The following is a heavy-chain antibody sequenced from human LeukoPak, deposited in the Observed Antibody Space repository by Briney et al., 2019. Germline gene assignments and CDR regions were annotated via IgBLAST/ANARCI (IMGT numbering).Heavy chain of an antibody. CDR3: AGSHRLVVVPAAMDY. CDR2: IIPIFGTA. J-gene: IGHJ4*02. D-gene: IGHD2-2*01. V-gene: IGHV1-69*13. Sequence: SVKVSCKASGGTFSSYAISWVRQAPGQGLEWMGGIIPIFGTANYAQKFQGRVTITADESTSTAYMELSSLRSEDTAVYYCAGSHRLVVVPAAMDYWGQGTLVTVSS. CDR1: GGTFSSYA.